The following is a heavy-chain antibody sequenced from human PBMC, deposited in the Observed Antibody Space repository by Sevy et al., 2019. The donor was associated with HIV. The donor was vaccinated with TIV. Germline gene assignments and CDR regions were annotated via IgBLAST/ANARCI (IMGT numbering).Heavy chain of an antibody. CDR3: VRADPAQHFDA. Sequence: ASVKVSCKASGDTFTNNYIHWVRQAPGQGLEWMGMVDLSAGNTTYAQKFQGRVTMTRDTSTSILYMDLSSLRSEDTAVYYCVRADPAQHFDAWGQGTLVTVSS. CDR1: GDTFTNNY. V-gene: IGHV1-46*01. CDR2: VDLSAGNT. J-gene: IGHJ4*02.